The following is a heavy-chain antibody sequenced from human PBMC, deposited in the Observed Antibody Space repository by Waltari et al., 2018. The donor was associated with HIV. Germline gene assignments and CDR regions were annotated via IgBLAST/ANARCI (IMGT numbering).Heavy chain of an antibody. D-gene: IGHD1-26*01. J-gene: IGHJ4*02. Sequence: QVQLVQSGSGLKRPGALVKLSCKASGYTFTKNSINWVRQAPGHGLEWMGWINTGTGSPTYAQGFTGQFVFSLDTSVSTAYLQITSLKAEDTAVYYCARDGGRSRAFDYWGQGTLVTVSS. CDR2: INTGTGSP. V-gene: IGHV7-4-1*02. CDR3: ARDGGRSRAFDY. CDR1: GYTFTKNS.